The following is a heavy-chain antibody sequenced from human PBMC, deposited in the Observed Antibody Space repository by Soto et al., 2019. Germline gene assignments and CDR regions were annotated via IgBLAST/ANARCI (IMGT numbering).Heavy chain of an antibody. J-gene: IGHJ6*02. CDR1: GGSISSYY. D-gene: IGHD3-10*01. Sequence: SETLSLTCTVSGGSISSYYWSWIRQPPGKGLEWIGYIHSSGSTNYNASLKSRVTMSVDTSKNQCSLKLSSVTAADTAVYYCARRAHYYGSGSYYYSPYYYCGMDVWGQGTRVTVSS. V-gene: IGHV4-59*12. CDR3: ARRAHYYGSGSYYYSPYYYCGMDV. CDR2: IHSSGST.